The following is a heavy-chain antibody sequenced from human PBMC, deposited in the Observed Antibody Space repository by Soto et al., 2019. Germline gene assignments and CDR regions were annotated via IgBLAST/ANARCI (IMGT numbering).Heavy chain of an antibody. D-gene: IGHD6-13*01. CDR3: ARAGGSWTPGGAFDI. CDR1: GFTVSSNY. CDR2: IYSIGST. J-gene: IGHJ3*02. Sequence: GWSLRLSCAASGFTVSSNYMSWVRQSPGKGLEWVSFIYSIGSTYYADSVKGRFTISRDNAKNSLYLQMNSLRAEDTAVYYCARAGGSWTPGGAFDIWCQGTMVTVS. V-gene: IGHV3-66*01.